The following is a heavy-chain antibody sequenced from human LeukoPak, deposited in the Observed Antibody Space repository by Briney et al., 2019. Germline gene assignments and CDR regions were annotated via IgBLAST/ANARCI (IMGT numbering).Heavy chain of an antibody. J-gene: IGHJ4*02. CDR3: ARGGIYSGYD. V-gene: IGHV3-48*03. D-gene: IGHD5-12*01. CDR1: GFTFSDYE. CDR2: IASTGSTT. Sequence: GGSLRLSCAGSGFTFSDYEMNWVRQAPGKGLERVSYIASTGSTTYYADSVKGRFTISRDNAKNSLYLQMNSLRAEDTAVYYCARGGIYSGYDWGQGSLVTVSS.